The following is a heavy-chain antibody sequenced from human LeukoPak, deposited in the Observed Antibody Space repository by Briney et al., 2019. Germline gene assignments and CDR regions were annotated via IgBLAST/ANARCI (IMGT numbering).Heavy chain of an antibody. J-gene: IGHJ4*02. CDR1: GFTFSSYA. D-gene: IGHD3-10*01. Sequence: PGGSLRLSCAASGFTFSSYAMHWVRQAPGKGLEWVAVISYDGSDKYYADSVKGRFTISRDNSKNTLYLQMNSLRAEDTAVYYCARSRGSGATHYYFDYWGQGTLVTVSS. V-gene: IGHV3-30*04. CDR3: ARSRGSGATHYYFDY. CDR2: ISYDGSDK.